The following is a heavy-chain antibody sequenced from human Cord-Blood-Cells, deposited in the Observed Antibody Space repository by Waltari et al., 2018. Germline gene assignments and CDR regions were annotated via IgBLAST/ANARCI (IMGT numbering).Heavy chain of an antibody. CDR2: IYYSGST. CDR3: ARGNSGSYLGAFDI. J-gene: IGHJ3*02. CDR1: GGSISSGGYY. V-gene: IGHV4-31*03. D-gene: IGHD1-26*01. Sequence: QVQLQESGPGLVKPSQTLSLTCTVSGGSISSGGYYWRWIRQHPGKGLEWIGYIYYSGSTYYNPSLKSRVTISVDTSKNQFSLKLSSVTAADTAVYYCARGNSGSYLGAFDIWGQGTMVTVSS.